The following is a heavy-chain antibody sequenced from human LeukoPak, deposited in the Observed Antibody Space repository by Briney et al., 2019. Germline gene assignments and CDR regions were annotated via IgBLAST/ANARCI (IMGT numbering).Heavy chain of an antibody. CDR2: ISSSGSTI. J-gene: IGHJ6*03. V-gene: IGHV3-48*04. Sequence: PGGSLRLSCATSGVTFSKYSMQWVRQAPGKGLEWVSYISSSGSTIYYADSVKGRFTISRGNAKNSLYLQMNSLRAEDTAVYYCARDRDQGYYNYMDVWGKGTTVTVSS. CDR3: ARDRDQGYYNYMDV. D-gene: IGHD3-10*01. CDR1: GVTFSKYS.